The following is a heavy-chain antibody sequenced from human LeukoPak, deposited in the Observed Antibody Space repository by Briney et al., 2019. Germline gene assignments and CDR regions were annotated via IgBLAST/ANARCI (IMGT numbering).Heavy chain of an antibody. CDR3: ARDFGWLSGFDN. V-gene: IGHV3-30-3*01. Sequence: PGGSLGLSCAASGFTFSSYAIHWVRQAPGKGLEWVAIISYDGTNKYHADSVRGRFTISRDNSKNTLYLQMNSLRAEDTAVYYCARDFGWLSGFDNWGQGTLVTVSS. CDR1: GFTFSSYA. CDR2: ISYDGTNK. J-gene: IGHJ4*02. D-gene: IGHD3-9*01.